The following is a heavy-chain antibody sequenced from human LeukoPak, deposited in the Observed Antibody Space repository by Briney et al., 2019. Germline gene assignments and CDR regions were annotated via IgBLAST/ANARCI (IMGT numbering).Heavy chain of an antibody. CDR1: GYTFTSYG. Sequence: ASVKVSCKASGYTFTSYGISWVRQAPGQGLEWMGWISAYNGNTNYAQKLQGRVTMTTDTSTSTAYMELRSLRSDDTAVYYCAREFRADYYGSGSYYDLWGQGTLVTVSS. V-gene: IGHV1-18*01. D-gene: IGHD3-10*01. CDR3: AREFRADYYGSGSYYDL. CDR2: ISAYNGNT. J-gene: IGHJ5*02.